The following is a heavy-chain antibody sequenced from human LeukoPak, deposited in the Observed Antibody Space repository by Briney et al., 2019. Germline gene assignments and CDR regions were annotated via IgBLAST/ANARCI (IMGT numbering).Heavy chain of an antibody. Sequence: SETLSLTCTVSGGSISSSNYYWSWIRQPAGKGLEWIGRIYTRGTTNYNPSLKSRVTISIDTSKNQFSLKLSSVTAADTAVYYCARGLWFGDENPPYFDYWGQGTLVTVSS. V-gene: IGHV4-61*02. CDR3: ARGLWFGDENPPYFDY. CDR1: GGSISSSNYY. D-gene: IGHD3-10*01. J-gene: IGHJ4*02. CDR2: IYTRGTT.